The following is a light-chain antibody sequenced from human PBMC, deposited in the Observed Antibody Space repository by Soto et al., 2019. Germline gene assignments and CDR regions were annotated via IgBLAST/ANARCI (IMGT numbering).Light chain of an antibody. V-gene: IGKV2-30*01. CDR2: KVS. CDR1: QSLVNSDGNTF. Sequence: DVVMTQSPLSLPVTLGQPASISCRSSQSLVNSDGNTFLNWFHQRPGQSPRRLMYKVSNRDSGVPDRFSGTGSGTEFTLKISRVEAEDVGVYYCMQGTHWPWTFGQGTKVEIK. CDR3: MQGTHWPWT. J-gene: IGKJ1*01.